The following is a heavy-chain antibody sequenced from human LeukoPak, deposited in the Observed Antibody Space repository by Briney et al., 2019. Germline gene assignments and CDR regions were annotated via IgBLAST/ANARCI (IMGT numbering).Heavy chain of an antibody. D-gene: IGHD6-13*01. CDR3: ARGIAAVLEFDP. CDR2: INHSGST. Sequence: SETLSLTCAVYGGSFSGFDWSWIRLPPGKGREWIGEINHSGSTNYNPSLKSRVTISVDTSKNQFSLKLSSVTAADTAVYYCARGIAAVLEFDPWGQGTLVTVSS. CDR1: GGSFSGFD. J-gene: IGHJ5*02. V-gene: IGHV4-34*01.